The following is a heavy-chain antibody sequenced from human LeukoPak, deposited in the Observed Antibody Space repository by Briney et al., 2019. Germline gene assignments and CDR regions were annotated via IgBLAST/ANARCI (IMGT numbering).Heavy chain of an antibody. V-gene: IGHV3-30*03. J-gene: IGHJ4*02. CDR3: AREGCRTSCPTWGYFDH. CDR1: GFTFSNYG. Sequence: GRSLRLSCAASGFTFSNYGIHWVRQVPGKGLEWVAVISYDGSIKYYADSVKGRFTISRDNSKNTLYLQVNSLRAEDTAVYYCAREGCRTSCPTWGYFDHWGQGTLVTVSS. CDR2: ISYDGSIK. D-gene: IGHD2-2*01.